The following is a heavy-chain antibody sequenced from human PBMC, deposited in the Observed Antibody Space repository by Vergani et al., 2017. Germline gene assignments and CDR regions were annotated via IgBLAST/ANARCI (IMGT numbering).Heavy chain of an antibody. Sequence: QLQLQESGPGLVKPSETLSLTCTVSGVSIGSNSYYWGWIRQPPGKGLEWIGYIFYSGTTYDNPSLRSRLTISVDTSQNQFSLKLRSVTAADTAVYYCERVDTQVPATSHFYYMEVWGKGTTVVVSS. CDR3: ERVDTQVPATSHFYYMEV. CDR1: GVSIGSNSYY. V-gene: IGHV4-39*07. D-gene: IGHD6-25*01. CDR2: IFYSGTT. J-gene: IGHJ6*03.